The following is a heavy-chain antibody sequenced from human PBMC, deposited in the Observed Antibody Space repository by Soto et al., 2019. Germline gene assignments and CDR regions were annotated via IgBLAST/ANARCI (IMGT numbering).Heavy chain of an antibody. D-gene: IGHD6-19*01. J-gene: IGHJ4*02. V-gene: IGHV4-31*03. Sequence: SETLSLTCTVSGGSISSGGYYWSWIRQHPGKGLEWIGYIYYSGSTYYNPSLKSRVTISVDTSKNQFSLKLSSVTAADTAVYYCTRQGIAVAGTTKWGQGTLVTVSS. CDR2: IYYSGST. CDR1: GGSISSGGYY. CDR3: TRQGIAVAGTTK.